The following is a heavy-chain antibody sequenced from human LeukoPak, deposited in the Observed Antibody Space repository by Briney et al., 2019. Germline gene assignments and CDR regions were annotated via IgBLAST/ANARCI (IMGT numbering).Heavy chain of an antibody. CDR1: GFTFSDYY. V-gene: IGHV3-11*01. J-gene: IGHJ4*02. D-gene: IGHD1-26*01. Sequence: GGSLRLSCAASGFTFSDYYMSWIRQAPGKGLEWVSYISSSGSTIYYADSVKGRFTVSRDNSKNTLYLQMNSLRAEDTAGYYCAKDSGSFDYWAQRTLVTVSS. CDR2: ISSSGSTI. CDR3: AKDSGSFDY.